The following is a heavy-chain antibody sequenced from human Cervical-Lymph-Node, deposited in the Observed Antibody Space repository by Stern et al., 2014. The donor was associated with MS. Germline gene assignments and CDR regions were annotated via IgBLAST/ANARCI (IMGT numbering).Heavy chain of an antibody. CDR3: ARGGGLVGYFDY. CDR2: ITPVFGTT. V-gene: IGHV1-69*06. Sequence: VQLVESGAGVKKPGYSVKVSCKASGDTFSSYGINWVRQVPGPGHEWWGGITPVFGTTNYAQKFQGRVTITADKATNTAYMELMTLRSEDTAVYYCARGGGLVGYFDYWGQGTLVSVSS. J-gene: IGHJ4*02. CDR1: GDTFSSYG. D-gene: IGHD1-26*01.